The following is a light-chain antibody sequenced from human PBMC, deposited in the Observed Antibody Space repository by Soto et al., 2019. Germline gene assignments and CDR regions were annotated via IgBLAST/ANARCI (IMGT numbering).Light chain of an antibody. Sequence: DIQMTQSPSSVSAPVGDRVTITCRASQGVGSLLAWYQQKPGKAPNLLIFAASSLQSGVPSRFSGSSSGTDFTLTLSSLQPEDVASYYCQQDNSVPWTFGQGTKVEIK. CDR3: QQDNSVPWT. V-gene: IGKV1-12*01. CDR1: QGVGSL. J-gene: IGKJ1*01. CDR2: AAS.